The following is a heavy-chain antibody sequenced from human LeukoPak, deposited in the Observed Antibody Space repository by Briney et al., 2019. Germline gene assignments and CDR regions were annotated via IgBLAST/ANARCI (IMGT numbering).Heavy chain of an antibody. Sequence: ASVKVFCRASGYTFTNYGISWVRQAPGQGLEWMGWISAYNGHTKYAQKVQGRVTMTRDTSTSTAYMELRSLRSDDTAVYYCARDGHRRYHYDSSGREDAFDIWGQGTMVTVSS. D-gene: IGHD3-22*01. CDR2: ISAYNGHT. CDR3: ARDGHRRYHYDSSGREDAFDI. J-gene: IGHJ3*02. CDR1: GYTFTNYG. V-gene: IGHV1-18*01.